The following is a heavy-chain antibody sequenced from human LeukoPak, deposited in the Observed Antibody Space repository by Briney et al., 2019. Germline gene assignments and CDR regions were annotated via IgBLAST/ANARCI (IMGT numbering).Heavy chain of an antibody. Sequence: GGSLRLSCAGSGFTFKNYWMAWVRQAPGKGLEWVSYISRSGTTIYYADSVKGRFTISRDSSKNSLYLQMNSLRAEDTAVYFCARDPGGAGGPFDYWGQGTLVTVSS. D-gene: IGHD3-10*01. J-gene: IGHJ4*02. CDR3: ARDPGGAGGPFDY. CDR2: ISRSGTTI. V-gene: IGHV3-48*04. CDR1: GFTFKNYW.